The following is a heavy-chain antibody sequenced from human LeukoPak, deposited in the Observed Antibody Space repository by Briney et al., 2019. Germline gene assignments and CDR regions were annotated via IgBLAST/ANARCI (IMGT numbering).Heavy chain of an antibody. CDR2: IYYSGST. Sequence: SETLSLTCTVSGGSISSSSYYWGWIRQPPGKGLEWIGSIYYSGSTYYNPSLKSRVTISVDTSKNQFSLKLSSVTAADTAVYYCAQNGQSGFSFDPWGQGTLVTVSS. V-gene: IGHV4-39*07. CDR1: GGSISSSSYY. CDR3: AQNGQSGFSFDP. J-gene: IGHJ5*02. D-gene: IGHD2-8*01.